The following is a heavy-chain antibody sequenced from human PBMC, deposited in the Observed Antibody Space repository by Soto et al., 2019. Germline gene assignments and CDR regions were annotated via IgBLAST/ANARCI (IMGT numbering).Heavy chain of an antibody. J-gene: IGHJ6*04. Sequence: EVQLVESGGGLVQPGRSLRLSCAASGFTFDDYAMHWVLQAPGKDLEWVSGISWNSGSIGYADSVKGRFTISRDNAKNSLYLQMNSLRAEDTALYYCAKDLEDIAGGVDVWGKGTTVTVSS. V-gene: IGHV3-9*01. CDR3: AKDLEDIAGGVDV. CDR2: ISWNSGSI. CDR1: GFTFDDYA. D-gene: IGHD2-15*01.